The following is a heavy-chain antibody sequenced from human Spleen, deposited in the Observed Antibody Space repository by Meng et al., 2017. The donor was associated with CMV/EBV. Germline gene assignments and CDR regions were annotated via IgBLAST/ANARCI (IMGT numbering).Heavy chain of an antibody. V-gene: IGHV3-21*01. Sequence: GGSLRLSCAASGIPFSNYGMNWVRQTPGEGLEWVSGFSGNTGFIAYADSVKGRFTISRDNAKNSLYLQMNSLRAEDTAVYYCARGPNDSSGYYPWAFDIWGQGTMVTVSS. CDR3: ARGPNDSSGYYPWAFDI. CDR1: GIPFSNYG. CDR2: FSGNTGFI. D-gene: IGHD3-22*01. J-gene: IGHJ3*02.